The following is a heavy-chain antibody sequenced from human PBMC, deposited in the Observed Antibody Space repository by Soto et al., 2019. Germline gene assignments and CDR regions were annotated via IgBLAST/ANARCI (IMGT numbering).Heavy chain of an antibody. CDR1: GGSISRSNYY. D-gene: IGHD6-19*01. V-gene: IGHV4-39*01. CDR2: INYSGST. CDR3: ATTQVSGVGGFDY. Sequence: QLQLQESGPGLVKPSETLSLTCTVSGGSISRSNYYWAWIRQSPGKGLEWIGSINYSGSTYYRPSLKSRVTMSVDTSKNQLSLELRSVTAADTAVYHCATTQVSGVGGFDYWGQGALVTVSS. J-gene: IGHJ4*02.